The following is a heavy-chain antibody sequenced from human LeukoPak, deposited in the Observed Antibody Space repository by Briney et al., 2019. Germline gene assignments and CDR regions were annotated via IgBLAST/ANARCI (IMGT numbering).Heavy chain of an antibody. CDR2: ISGXGGTT. D-gene: IGHD3-3*01. J-gene: IGHJ4*02. CDR3: ATCPDFWSGNVR. CDR1: GXXFXXXC. Sequence: GGSLRLSCAAXGXXFXXXCXXXXXXAPGXXLXXVXSISGXGGTTXYADSVKGRFTISRDNSKNTLYVHMNSLRAEDTAVYYCATCPDFWSGNVRWGQGTLVAVSS. V-gene: IGHV3-23*01.